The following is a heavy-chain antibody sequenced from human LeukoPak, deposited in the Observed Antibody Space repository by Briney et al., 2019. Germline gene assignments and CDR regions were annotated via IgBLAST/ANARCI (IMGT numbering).Heavy chain of an antibody. V-gene: IGHV3-23*01. Sequence: GGSLRLSCAASGSSFSNYAMTWVRQAPGKGLEWVSAISGSGGSTYYADSVKGRVTISRDNSKNTLYLQMNSLRAEDTAVYYCAKNMRGYSYGIDYWGQGTLVTVSS. D-gene: IGHD5-18*01. CDR1: GSSFSNYA. CDR2: ISGSGGST. J-gene: IGHJ4*02. CDR3: AKNMRGYSYGIDY.